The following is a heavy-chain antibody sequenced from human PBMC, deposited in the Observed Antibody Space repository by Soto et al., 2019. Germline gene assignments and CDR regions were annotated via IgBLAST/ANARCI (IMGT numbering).Heavy chain of an antibody. V-gene: IGHV3-23*01. Sequence: GGSLRLSCAASGFTFSSYAMSWVRQAPGKGLEWVSAISGSGGSTYYADSVKGRFTISRDNSKNTLYLQMNSLRAEDTAVYYCAKEYYYDSSGYEYYFDYWGRGTLVTVSS. D-gene: IGHD3-22*01. CDR1: GFTFSSYA. CDR3: AKEYYYDSSGYEYYFDY. J-gene: IGHJ4*02. CDR2: ISGSGGST.